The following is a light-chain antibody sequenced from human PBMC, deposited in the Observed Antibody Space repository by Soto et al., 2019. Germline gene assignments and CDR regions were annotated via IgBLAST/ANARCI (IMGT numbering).Light chain of an antibody. Sequence: IVMTQSPLSLPVTPGEPASISCRSSQSLLHSNGYNYLDWYLQKPGQSPQLLIYLGSNRASGVTDRFYGAGSGTDFTLNIIRVESEDVGGYHCMQDLQGLPTFGQEKKVDIK. CDR3: MQDLQGLPT. CDR1: QSLLHSNGYNY. V-gene: IGKV2-28*01. CDR2: LGS. J-gene: IGKJ1*01.